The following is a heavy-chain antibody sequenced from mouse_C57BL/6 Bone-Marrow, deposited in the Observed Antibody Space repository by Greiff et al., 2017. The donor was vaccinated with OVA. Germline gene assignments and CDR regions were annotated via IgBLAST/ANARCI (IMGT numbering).Heavy chain of an antibody. D-gene: IGHD1-2*01. CDR3: ASTTPAFIDY. CDR1: GYTFTDYY. Sequence: EVQLQESGPVLVKPGASVKMSCKASGYTFTDYYMNWVKQSHGKSLEWIGVINPYNGGTSYNQKFKGKATLTVDKTTSTAYVELNVLTSADSAVYYCASTTPAFIDYWGPGTTVTVSS. J-gene: IGHJ4*01. V-gene: IGHV1-19*01. CDR2: INPYNGGT.